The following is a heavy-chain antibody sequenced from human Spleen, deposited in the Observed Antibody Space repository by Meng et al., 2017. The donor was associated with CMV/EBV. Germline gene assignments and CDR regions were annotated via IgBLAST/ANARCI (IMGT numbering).Heavy chain of an antibody. CDR3: VRDARADVYGLDPFDL. J-gene: IGHJ4*02. CDR1: GFTFSDYY. V-gene: IGHV3-11*04. Sequence: GGSLRLSCAASGFTFSDYYMSWIRQAPGKGLEWVSYISSSGSTIYYADSVKGRLTISRDNAKKTLYLHINNLGVDDTAVYYCVRDARADVYGLDPFDLWGRGTLVTVSS. D-gene: IGHD3/OR15-3a*01. CDR2: ISSSGSTI.